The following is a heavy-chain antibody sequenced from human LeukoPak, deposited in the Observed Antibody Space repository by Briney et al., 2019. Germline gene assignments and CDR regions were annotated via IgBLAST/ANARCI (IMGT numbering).Heavy chain of an antibody. Sequence: PSQTLSLTCTVSGGSISSGGYYWSWIRQHPGKGLEWIGYIYYSGSTYYNPSLKSRVTISVDTSKNQFSLKLSSVTAADTAVYYCARDRGRGDDSSGYSRLQVRSVWLWYFDLWGRGTLVTVSS. D-gene: IGHD3-22*01. J-gene: IGHJ2*01. V-gene: IGHV4-31*03. CDR3: ARDRGRGDDSSGYSRLQVRSVWLWYFDL. CDR2: IYYSGST. CDR1: GGSISSGGYY.